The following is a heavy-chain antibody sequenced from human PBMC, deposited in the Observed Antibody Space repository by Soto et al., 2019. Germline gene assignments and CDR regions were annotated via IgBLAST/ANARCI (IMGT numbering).Heavy chain of an antibody. Sequence: GGSLRLSCAASGFTFSSYSMNWVRQAPGKGLEWVSYISSSSSTIYYADSVKGRFTISRDNAKNSLYLQMNSLRDEDTAVYYCARDLPRGYYDSSGYPTGYFDYWGQGTLVTVSS. J-gene: IGHJ4*02. V-gene: IGHV3-48*02. CDR2: ISSSSSTI. CDR3: ARDLPRGYYDSSGYPTGYFDY. D-gene: IGHD3-22*01. CDR1: GFTFSSYS.